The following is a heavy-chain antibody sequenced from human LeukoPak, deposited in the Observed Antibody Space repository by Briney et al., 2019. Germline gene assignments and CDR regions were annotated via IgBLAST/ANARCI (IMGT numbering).Heavy chain of an antibody. J-gene: IGHJ4*01. CDR1: GFTFDDYG. Sequence: GGSLRLSCAASGFTFDDYGMSWVRQAPGKGLVWVSRISPDGSTTGYADCVEGRFAVSRDNAKNTLYLQMNSLRDEDTAFYYCTRDRTSVTLFDYWGHGTLVTVSS. CDR2: ISPDGSTT. CDR3: TRDRTSVTLFDY. V-gene: IGHV3-74*01. D-gene: IGHD4-17*01.